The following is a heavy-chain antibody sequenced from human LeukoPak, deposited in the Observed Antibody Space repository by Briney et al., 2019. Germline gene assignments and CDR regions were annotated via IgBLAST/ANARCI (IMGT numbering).Heavy chain of an antibody. D-gene: IGHD1/OR15-1a*01. CDR3: ARDGEVNNNHFDY. CDR1: GFTFSSYS. V-gene: IGHV3-21*01. Sequence: PGGSLRLSCAASGFTFSSYSMNWVRQAPGKGLEWVSSISSSSSYIYYADSVKGRFTISRDNAKNSLYLQMNSLRAEDTAVYYCARDGEVNNNHFDYWGQGTLVTVSS. CDR2: ISSSSSYI. J-gene: IGHJ4*02.